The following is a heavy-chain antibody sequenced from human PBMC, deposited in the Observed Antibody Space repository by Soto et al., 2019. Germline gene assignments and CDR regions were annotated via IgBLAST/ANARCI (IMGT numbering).Heavy chain of an antibody. CDR3: ARHKGLRRAVDY. CDR2: ISYSGGT. V-gene: IGHV4-39*01. D-gene: IGHD1-26*01. CDR1: GGSISSSSYY. Sequence: QLQLQESGPGLVKPSETLSLTCTVSGGSISSSSYYWGWIRQPPGKGLEWIGSISYSGGTYYNPSVKSRVTRPVDTSKDRFSLKLSSVTAADTAVYYCARHKGLRRAVDYWGQGTLVTVSS. J-gene: IGHJ4*02.